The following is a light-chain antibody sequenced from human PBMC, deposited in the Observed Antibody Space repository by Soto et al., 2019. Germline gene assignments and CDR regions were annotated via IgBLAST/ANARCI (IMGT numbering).Light chain of an antibody. CDR1: QSVNRW. CDR2: ETS. J-gene: IGKJ1*01. V-gene: IGKV1-5*03. CDR3: QQYNSYPRT. Sequence: DIQMTQSASTLSTSVGDRVTSTCRASQSVNRWLDWYQQKPGKAPKVLIYETSSLESGVPSRFSGSGSGTEFTLTISSLQPDDFATYYCQQYNSYPRTFGQGTKVDIK.